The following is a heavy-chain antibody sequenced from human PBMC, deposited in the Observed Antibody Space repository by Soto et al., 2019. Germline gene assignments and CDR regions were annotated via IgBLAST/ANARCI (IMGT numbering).Heavy chain of an antibody. CDR3: ARGLSSVYMDV. J-gene: IGHJ6*02. V-gene: IGHV4-39*07. Sequence: SETLSLTCTVSGGSISSYYWGWIRQPPGKGLEWIGSIYYSGSTYYNPSLKSRVTISVDTSKNQFSLKLSSVTAADTAVYYCARGLSSVYMDVWGQGTTVTVSS. CDR1: GGSISSYY. D-gene: IGHD3-22*01. CDR2: IYYSGST.